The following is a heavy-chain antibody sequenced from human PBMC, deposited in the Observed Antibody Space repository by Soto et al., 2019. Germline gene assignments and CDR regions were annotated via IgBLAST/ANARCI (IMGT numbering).Heavy chain of an antibody. D-gene: IGHD3-22*01. J-gene: IGHJ6*02. CDR1: GGSISSSNW. V-gene: IGHV4-4*02. CDR2: IYHSGST. Sequence: QVQLQESGPGLVKPSGTLSLTCAVSGGSISSSNWWSWVRQPPGKGLEWIGEIYHSGSTNYNPSLQSRVTISIDKSKTQFSLKLSSVTAADTAVYYCARDSRPNYYDSSGYYWGDYYYGMDVWGQGTTVTVSS. CDR3: ARDSRPNYYDSSGYYWGDYYYGMDV.